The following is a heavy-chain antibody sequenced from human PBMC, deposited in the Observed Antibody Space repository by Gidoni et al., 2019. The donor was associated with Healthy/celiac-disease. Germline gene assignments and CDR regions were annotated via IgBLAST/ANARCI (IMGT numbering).Heavy chain of an antibody. CDR1: GYTITSYY. CDR3: AGEYGSGSQFDY. CDR2: IDPRGGST. J-gene: IGHJ4*02. V-gene: IGHV1-46*01. D-gene: IGHD3-10*01. Sequence: QVQLVQSGAEVKKPGASVKVSCKASGYTITSYYIHWVRQAPGQGLEWMGIIDPRGGSTSYAQKFQGRVTMTRDTSTSTVYMELSSLRSEDTAVYYCAGEYGSGSQFDYWGQGTLVTVSS.